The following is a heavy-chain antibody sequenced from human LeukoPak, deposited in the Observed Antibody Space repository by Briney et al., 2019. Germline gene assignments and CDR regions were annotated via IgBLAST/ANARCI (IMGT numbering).Heavy chain of an antibody. Sequence: GGSLRLSCAASGFTFSTYEMNWVRQAPGKGLEWVSSISTSSIYIYYADSLKGRFTISRDNAKNSLYLQMNSLRAEDTAVYYCARGRDGYNLVDAFDIWGQGIMVTVSS. D-gene: IGHD5-24*01. J-gene: IGHJ3*02. CDR2: ISTSSIYI. CDR3: ARGRDGYNLVDAFDI. CDR1: GFTFSTYE. V-gene: IGHV3-21*01.